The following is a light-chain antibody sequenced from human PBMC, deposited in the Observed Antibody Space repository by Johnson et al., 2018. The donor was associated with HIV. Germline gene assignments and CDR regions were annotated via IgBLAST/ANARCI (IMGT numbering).Light chain of an antibody. J-gene: IGLJ1*01. CDR3: GTWDSSLSASYV. CDR2: DNN. V-gene: IGLV1-51*01. Sequence: QSVLTQSPSVSAAPGQKVTISCSGSSSNIENNFVSWYQQFPGTAPKLLIYDNNKRPSEIPDRFSGSKSGTSATLVITGLRTGDEADYYCGTWDSSLSASYVFGSGTSVTAL. CDR1: SSNIENNF.